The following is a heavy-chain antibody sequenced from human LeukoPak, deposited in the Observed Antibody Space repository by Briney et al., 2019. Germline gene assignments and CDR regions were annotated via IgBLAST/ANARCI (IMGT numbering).Heavy chain of an antibody. CDR3: ARARMSYYYYMDV. J-gene: IGHJ6*03. Sequence: GGSLRLSCAASGFTFSSYAMSWVRQAPGKGLEWVSAISGSGGSTYYADSVKGRFAISRDNAKNSLYLQMNSLRAEDTAVYYCARARMSYYYYMDVWGKGTTVTVSS. CDR1: GFTFSSYA. V-gene: IGHV3-23*01. CDR2: ISGSGGST.